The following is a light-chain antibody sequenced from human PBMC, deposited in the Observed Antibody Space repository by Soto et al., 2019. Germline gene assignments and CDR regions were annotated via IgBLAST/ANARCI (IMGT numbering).Light chain of an antibody. CDR3: QQYDDWPTIT. CDR1: RTISGN. CDR2: LTS. Sequence: VMTQSPGTLSASPGERATLSCRASRTISGNVAWYQQKPGQAPRLXXFLTSTRAIGVPDRFSGGGSGTELTLTISSLQSEVFAVYDCQQYDDWPTITFGQGTGLEIK. V-gene: IGKV3D-15*01. J-gene: IGKJ5*01.